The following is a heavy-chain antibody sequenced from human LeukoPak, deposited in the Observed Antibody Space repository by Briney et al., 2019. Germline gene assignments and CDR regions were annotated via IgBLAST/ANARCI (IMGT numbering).Heavy chain of an antibody. D-gene: IGHD3-10*01. Sequence: GESLKISCKGSGYSFTSYWIGWVRQMPGKGLEWMGIIYPGDSDTRYSPSFQGQVTISADKSISTAYLQWSSLKALDTAMYYCARQAEGLLWFGESNFDYWGQGTLVTVSS. J-gene: IGHJ4*02. CDR1: GYSFTSYW. V-gene: IGHV5-51*01. CDR2: IYPGDSDT. CDR3: ARQAEGLLWFGESNFDY.